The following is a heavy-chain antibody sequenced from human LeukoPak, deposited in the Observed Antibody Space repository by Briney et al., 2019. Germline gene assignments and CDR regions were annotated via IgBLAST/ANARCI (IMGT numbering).Heavy chain of an antibody. D-gene: IGHD5-18*01. CDR1: GGSFSGFH. V-gene: IGHV4-34*01. CDR2: INYSGST. J-gene: IGHJ3*02. Sequence: SETLTLTCAVYGGSFSGFHWSWIRQPPGKGLEWIGEINYSGSTNYNPSLKSRVTISVDTSKNQFSLKLSSVTAADTAVYYCARGGYSYGGRAFDIWGRGTMVTVSS. CDR3: ARGGYSYGGRAFDI.